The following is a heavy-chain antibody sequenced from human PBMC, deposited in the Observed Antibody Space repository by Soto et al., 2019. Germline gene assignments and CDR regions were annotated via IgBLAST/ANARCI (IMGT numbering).Heavy chain of an antibody. Sequence: AETLSLTCTVSGGSVSNISDYWSWVRQPPGKGLEWIGYIYYSGSADYNPSLGGRVTISLDTSKNQFSLKLSSVTTADTAVYYCARGVGFGYYYYHMDLWGQGTTVTVS. J-gene: IGHJ6*02. CDR3: ARGVGFGYYYYHMDL. V-gene: IGHV4-61*01. CDR1: GGSVSNISDY. D-gene: IGHD3-10*01. CDR2: IYYSGSA.